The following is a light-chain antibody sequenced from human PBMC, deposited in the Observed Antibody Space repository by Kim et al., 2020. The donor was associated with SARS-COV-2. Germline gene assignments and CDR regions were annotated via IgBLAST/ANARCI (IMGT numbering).Light chain of an antibody. CDR3: LVWDSTTYWV. J-gene: IGLJ3*02. CDR2: RDA. V-gene: IGLV3-9*01. Sequence: SYELTQPLSVSATLGQTARITCGGHDIEIRNMHWYQQKPGQAPVFVIYRDANRPSGIPERFSGSNSGNTATLTISRAQAGDEADYYCLVWDSTTYWVFGG. CDR1: DIEIRN.